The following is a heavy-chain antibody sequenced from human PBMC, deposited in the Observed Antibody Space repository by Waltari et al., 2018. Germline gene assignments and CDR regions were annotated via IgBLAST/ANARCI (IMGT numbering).Heavy chain of an antibody. Sequence: QVQLQQWGAGLLKPSETLSLTCAVYGGSFSGYYWSWIRQPPGKGLEWIGEINHSGSTNYNPPLKSRVTLSVDTSKNQFSLKLVSVTAADTAVYYCARASYCSSTSCPGGFDYWGQGTLVTVSS. V-gene: IGHV4-34*01. D-gene: IGHD2-2*01. CDR2: INHSGST. CDR3: ARASYCSSTSCPGGFDY. J-gene: IGHJ4*02. CDR1: GGSFSGYY.